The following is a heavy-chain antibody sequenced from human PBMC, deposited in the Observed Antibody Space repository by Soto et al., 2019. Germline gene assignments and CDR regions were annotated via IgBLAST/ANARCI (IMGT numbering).Heavy chain of an antibody. Sequence: QVQLVESGGGVVQPGRSLRLSCAASGFTLSSYAMHWVRQAPGKGLEWVAVISYDGSNKYYADSVKGRFTISRDNSKNTLYLQMNSLRAEDTAVYYCASDLEVAVAGAWGQGTLVTVSS. CDR2: ISYDGSNK. D-gene: IGHD6-19*01. CDR1: GFTLSSYA. J-gene: IGHJ5*02. V-gene: IGHV3-30-3*01. CDR3: ASDLEVAVAGA.